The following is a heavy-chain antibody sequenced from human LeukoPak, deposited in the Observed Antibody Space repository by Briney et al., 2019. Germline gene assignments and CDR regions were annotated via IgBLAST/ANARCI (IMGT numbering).Heavy chain of an antibody. CDR3: ARDSSSWGGYYYYYYMDV. Sequence: GASVKVSCKASGYTFTGYYMHWVRQAPGQGLEWTGWINPNSGGTNYAQKFQGRVTMTRDTSISTAYMELSRLRSDDTAVYYCARDSSSWGGYYYYYYMDVWGKGTTVTVSS. CDR2: INPNSGGT. D-gene: IGHD6-6*01. J-gene: IGHJ6*03. CDR1: GYTFTGYY. V-gene: IGHV1-2*02.